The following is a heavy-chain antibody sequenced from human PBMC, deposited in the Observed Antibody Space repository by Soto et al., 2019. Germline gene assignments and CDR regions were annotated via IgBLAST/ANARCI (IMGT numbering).Heavy chain of an antibody. V-gene: IGHV1-69*13. D-gene: IGHD2-2*01. CDR1: GGTFSSYA. Sequence: SVKVSCKASGGTFSSYAISWVRQAPGQGLEWMGGIIPIFGTANYAQKFQGRVTITADESTSTAYMELSSLRSEDTAVYYCARVCSSTSCRDYWGQGTLVPVSS. CDR2: IIPIFGTA. J-gene: IGHJ4*02. CDR3: ARVCSSTSCRDY.